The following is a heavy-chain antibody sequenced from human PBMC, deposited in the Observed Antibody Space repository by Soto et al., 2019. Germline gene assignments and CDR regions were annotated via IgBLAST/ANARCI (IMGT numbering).Heavy chain of an antibody. V-gene: IGHV5-10-1*01. Sequence: EVQLVQTGAEVKKPGESLRISCKGSGYSFTSYWISWVRQMPGKGLEWMGRINPSDSYTNYSPSFQGHVTISADKSISTAYLQCSSRKACNTVMYYCATGPRWELHSSFDYRGQGILVTVFS. CDR2: INPSDSYT. J-gene: IGHJ4*02. CDR3: ATGPRWELHSSFDY. D-gene: IGHD1-26*01. CDR1: GYSFTSYW.